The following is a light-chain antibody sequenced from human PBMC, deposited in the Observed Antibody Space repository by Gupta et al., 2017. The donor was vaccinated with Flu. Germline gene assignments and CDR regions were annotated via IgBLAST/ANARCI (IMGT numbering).Light chain of an antibody. J-gene: IGLJ3*02. CDR1: SYDVAGYNY. CDR2: DVN. V-gene: IGLV2-11*01. Sequence: QSALTQPRSVSGSPGQSVTISCTGTSYDVAGYNYVSWYQQHLGKAPTLIIYDVNKRPSGVPDRFSGSRSGNTASLTISELQAEDDAEYYCCSYAGTYSWVFGGGTKLTVL. CDR3: CSYAGTYSWV.